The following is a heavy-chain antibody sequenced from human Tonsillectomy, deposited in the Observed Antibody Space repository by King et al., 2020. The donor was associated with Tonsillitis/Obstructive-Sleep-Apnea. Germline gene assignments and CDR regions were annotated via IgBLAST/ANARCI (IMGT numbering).Heavy chain of an antibody. D-gene: IGHD3-9*01. CDR1: GYTFTGYY. CDR3: ARDQGYDILTGYPRYFDY. V-gene: IGHV1-2*04. CDR2: INPNSGGT. Sequence: VQLVQSGAEVKKPGASVKVSCKASGYTFTGYYMHWVRQAPGQGLEWMGWINPNSGGTNYAQKFQGWFTMTRDTPISTTYLERSRLRSDDTAVYYCARDQGYDILTGYPRYFDYWGQGTLVTVSS. J-gene: IGHJ4*02.